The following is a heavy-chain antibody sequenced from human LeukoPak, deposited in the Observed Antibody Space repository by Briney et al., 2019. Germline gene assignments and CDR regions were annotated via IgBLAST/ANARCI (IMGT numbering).Heavy chain of an antibody. D-gene: IGHD6-19*01. J-gene: IGHJ5*02. V-gene: IGHV3-74*01. CDR1: GFTLSKYW. CDR3: ATTQWLAPPPES. CDR2: INTDGTVT. Sequence: GGSLRLSCAASGFTLSKYWMLSVRQAPGKGLESVSRINTDGTVTTYADSVKGRFTVSRDNADNTMFLQMNSVRDEDTAVYYCATTQWLAPPPESCGQGTPVTVSS.